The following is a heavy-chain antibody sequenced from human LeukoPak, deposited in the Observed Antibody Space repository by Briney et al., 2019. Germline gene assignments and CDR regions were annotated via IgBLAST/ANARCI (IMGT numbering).Heavy chain of an antibody. CDR3: ARGEKFLEWLFGY. CDR2: IIPIFGTA. Sequence: SVKVSCKASGGTFSSYAISWVRQAPGQGLEWMGGIIPIFGTANYAQRFQGRVTITADESTSTAYIELSSLRSEDTAVYYCARGEKFLEWLFGYWGQGTLVTVSS. D-gene: IGHD3-3*01. CDR1: GGTFSSYA. V-gene: IGHV1-69*13. J-gene: IGHJ4*02.